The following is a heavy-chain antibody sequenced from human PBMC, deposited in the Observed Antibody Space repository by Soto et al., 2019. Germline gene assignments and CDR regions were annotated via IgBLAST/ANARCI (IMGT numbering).Heavy chain of an antibody. CDR3: AKSVYNWNDGFFDY. V-gene: IGHV3-30*18. CDR1: GFTFSTYG. J-gene: IGHJ4*01. CDR2: ISYDGVNK. Sequence: QVQLVESGGGVVQPGRSLRLSCAASGFTFSTYGMHWVRQAPGKGLEWVAVISYDGVNKYYADSVKGRFTISRDNSKNTLYLKMNSLRADDTAVYYCAKSVYNWNDGFFDYWGHGTLVTVSS. D-gene: IGHD1-1*01.